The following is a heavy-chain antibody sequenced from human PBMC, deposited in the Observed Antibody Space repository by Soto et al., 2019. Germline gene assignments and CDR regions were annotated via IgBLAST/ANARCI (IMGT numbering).Heavy chain of an antibody. CDR1: GASIGRSSFY. D-gene: IGHD1-1*01. J-gene: IGHJ5*02. CDR3: ARLQLSAYNWFDP. V-gene: IGHV4-39*01. Sequence: QLQLQESGPGLVKPSETLSLTCSVSGASIGRSSFYWGWIRQPPGKGLEWIASVYYTGSTYYNPSLKSRVTISGDTSKNQISLRLSSVTAADTAVYYCARLQLSAYNWFDPWGQGTLVTVSS. CDR2: VYYTGST.